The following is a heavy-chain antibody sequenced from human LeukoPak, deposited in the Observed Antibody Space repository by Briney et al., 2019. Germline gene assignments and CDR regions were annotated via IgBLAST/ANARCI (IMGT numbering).Heavy chain of an antibody. J-gene: IGHJ4*02. D-gene: IGHD6-13*01. Sequence: ASVKVSCKGSGYTFTGYYMHWVRQAPGQELEWMGWLNPNSGDTKFPQKFQGRVTVTRDTSISTAYMELSRLTSDDTAVYYCARATDISSWYLAYWGPGTLVTVSS. CDR3: ARATDISSWYLAY. V-gene: IGHV1-2*02. CDR2: LNPNSGDT. CDR1: GYTFTGYY.